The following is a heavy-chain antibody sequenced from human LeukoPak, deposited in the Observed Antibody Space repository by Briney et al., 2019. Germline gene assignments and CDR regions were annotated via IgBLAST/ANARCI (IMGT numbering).Heavy chain of an antibody. CDR2: INPSGGNT. Sequence: ASVKVSCKASGHTFTSYYMHWVRQAPGQGLEWMGIINPSGGNTAYAQKFRGRVTMTRDTSTGTVYMELSSLRSEDTAVYYCARGAAAGIPDYWGQGTLVTVSS. J-gene: IGHJ4*02. CDR3: ARGAAAGIPDY. V-gene: IGHV1-46*01. CDR1: GHTFTSYY. D-gene: IGHD6-13*01.